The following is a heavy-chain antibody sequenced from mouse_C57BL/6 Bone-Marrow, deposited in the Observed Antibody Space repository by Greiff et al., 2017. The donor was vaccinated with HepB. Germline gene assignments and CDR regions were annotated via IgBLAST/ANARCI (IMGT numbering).Heavy chain of an antibody. D-gene: IGHD2-3*01. V-gene: IGHV5-6*01. CDR2: ISSGGSYT. Sequence: EVKLMESGGDLVKPGGSLKLSCAASGFTFSSYGMSWVRQTPDKRLEWVATISSGGSYTYYPDSVKGRFTISRDNAKNTLYLQMSSLKSEDTAMYYCARTGGYDPWFAYWGQGTLVTVSA. J-gene: IGHJ3*01. CDR1: GFTFSSYG. CDR3: ARTGGYDPWFAY.